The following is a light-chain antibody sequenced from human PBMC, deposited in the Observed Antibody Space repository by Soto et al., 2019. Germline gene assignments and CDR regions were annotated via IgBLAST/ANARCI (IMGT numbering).Light chain of an antibody. CDR2: DVN. V-gene: IGLV2-14*03. CDR3: CSYTNSSAYV. Sequence: QSALTQPASVSGSPGQSITISCTGTSSDVGGYNYVSWYQQHPGKAPKLMIYDVNNRPSGVSNRFSGSKSDNTASLTISGLQAEDEADYYCCSYTNSSAYVFGTGTKLTVL. J-gene: IGLJ1*01. CDR1: SSDVGGYNY.